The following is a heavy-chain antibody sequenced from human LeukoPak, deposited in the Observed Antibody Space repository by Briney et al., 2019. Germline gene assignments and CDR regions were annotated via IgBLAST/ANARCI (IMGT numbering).Heavy chain of an antibody. CDR1: GFTFSSYW. V-gene: IGHV3-74*01. CDR2: INSDGSST. Sequence: PGGSLRLSCAASGFTFSSYWMHWVRQAPEKGLVWVSRINSDGSSTSYADSVKGRFTISRDNAKNTLYLQMNSLRAEDTAVYYCARGGGYSYGLGHWYFDLWGRGTLVTVSS. J-gene: IGHJ2*01. D-gene: IGHD5-18*01. CDR3: ARGGGYSYGLGHWYFDL.